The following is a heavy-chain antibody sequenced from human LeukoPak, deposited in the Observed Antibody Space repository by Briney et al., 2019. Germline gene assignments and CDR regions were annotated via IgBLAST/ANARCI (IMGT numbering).Heavy chain of an antibody. CDR2: INSDGTIT. Sequence: GGSLRLSCAASGFTFTSYWMHWVRQAPGKGLVWLSRINSDGTITSYADSLEGRFTISRDNAKNTVYLQMNSLRAEDTAVYYRARPGVGFDYWGQGALVTVSS. CDR1: GFTFTSYW. V-gene: IGHV3-74*01. J-gene: IGHJ4*02. CDR3: ARPGVGFDY.